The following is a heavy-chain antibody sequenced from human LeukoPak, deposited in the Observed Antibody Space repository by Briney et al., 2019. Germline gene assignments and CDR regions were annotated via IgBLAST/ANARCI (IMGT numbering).Heavy chain of an antibody. D-gene: IGHD4-17*01. CDR2: IRSKANSYAT. J-gene: IGHJ6*03. V-gene: IGHV3-73*01. Sequence: GGSLRLSCAASGFTFSGSAMHWVRQASGKGLEWVGRIRSKANSYATAYAASVKGRFTISRDDSKNTLYLQMNSLKTEDTAVYYCTTDPTVTTDYYYYYMDVWGKGTTVTVSS. CDR3: TTDPTVTTDYYYYYMDV. CDR1: GFTFSGSA.